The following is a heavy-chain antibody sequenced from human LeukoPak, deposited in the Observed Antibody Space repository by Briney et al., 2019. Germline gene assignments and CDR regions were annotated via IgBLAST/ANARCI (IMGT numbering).Heavy chain of an antibody. Sequence: GGSLRLSCAASGFTFSRYAMHWVRQAPGKGLEWVAVISYDGSNKYYADSVKGRFTISRDNSKNTLYLQMNSLRAEDTAVYYCASDLNYFDSSGYYYFDYWGQGTLVTVSS. CDR2: ISYDGSNK. CDR3: ASDLNYFDSSGYYYFDY. D-gene: IGHD3-22*01. V-gene: IGHV3-30*01. J-gene: IGHJ4*02. CDR1: GFTFSRYA.